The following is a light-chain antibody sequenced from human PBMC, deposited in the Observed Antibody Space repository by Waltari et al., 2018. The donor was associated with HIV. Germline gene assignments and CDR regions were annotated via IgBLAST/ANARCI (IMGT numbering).Light chain of an antibody. CDR1: SGHSTYA. Sequence: QLVLTQSPSASASLGASVKLTCPLSSGHSTYAIAWHPQQPEKGPRYLMKLNSDGSHSKGDGIPDRFSGSSSGAECYLTISSLQSEDEADYYCQTWGTGILVFGGGTKLTVL. J-gene: IGLJ3*02. V-gene: IGLV4-69*01. CDR3: QTWGTGILV. CDR2: LNSDGSH.